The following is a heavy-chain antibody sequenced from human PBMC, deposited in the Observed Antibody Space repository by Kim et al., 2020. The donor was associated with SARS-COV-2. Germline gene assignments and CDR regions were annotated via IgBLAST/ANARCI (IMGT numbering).Heavy chain of an antibody. J-gene: IGHJ4*02. D-gene: IGHD1-20*01. CDR1: GFTFSDYA. V-gene: IGHV3-23*01. Sequence: GGSLRLSCAASGFTFSDYAMTWVRQAPGKGLEWVSSIGGGGDHTYYADSVKGRFTISRDNSKNTVHLQMNSLRAEDTAIYFCTKCVTVGTRPEYWGQGTLVTVSS. CDR3: TKCVTVGTRPEY. CDR2: IGGGGDHT.